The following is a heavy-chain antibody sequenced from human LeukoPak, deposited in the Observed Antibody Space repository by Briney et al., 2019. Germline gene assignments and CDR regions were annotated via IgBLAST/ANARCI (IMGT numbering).Heavy chain of an antibody. CDR1: GFTFSNAW. Sequence: GKSLTLSCAASGFTFSNAWMSWVRQAPGKGLEWVGRIKSKTDGGTTDYAAPVKGRFTISRDDSKNTLYLQMNSLKTEDTAVYYCTTDPAGDRYYDILTGYQTYGMDVWGQGTTVTVSS. D-gene: IGHD3-9*01. J-gene: IGHJ6*02. CDR3: TTDPAGDRYYDILTGYQTYGMDV. V-gene: IGHV3-15*01. CDR2: IKSKTDGGTT.